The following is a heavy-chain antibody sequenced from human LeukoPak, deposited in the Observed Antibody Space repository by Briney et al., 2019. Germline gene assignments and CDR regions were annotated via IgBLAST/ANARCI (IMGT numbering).Heavy chain of an antibody. CDR2: INHSRST. CDR1: GGSFSGYY. Sequence: SDTLSLTCAVYGGSFSGYYWSWMRRPPGKGLECIGEINHSRSTNYNPSFKSRVTIAVDTSKNQFSLKLSSVTATDTAVYYCARGRRYPYGSGSAYFAYWGQGTLVTVSS. CDR3: ARGRRYPYGSGSAYFAY. J-gene: IGHJ4*02. D-gene: IGHD3-10*01. V-gene: IGHV4-34*01.